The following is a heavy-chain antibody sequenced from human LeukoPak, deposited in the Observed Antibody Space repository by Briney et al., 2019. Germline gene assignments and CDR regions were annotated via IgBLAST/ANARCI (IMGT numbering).Heavy chain of an antibody. Sequence: PGRSLRLSCAASGFTFSSYSMNWVRQAPGKGLEWVSSISRSSNYIYYADSVKGRFTISRDNAKNSLYLQINSLRAEDTSVYYCARGENNYGYYYFDYWGQGTLVTVSS. D-gene: IGHD5-24*01. CDR1: GFTFSSYS. CDR3: ARGENNYGYYYFDY. J-gene: IGHJ4*02. CDR2: ISRSSNYI. V-gene: IGHV3-21*01.